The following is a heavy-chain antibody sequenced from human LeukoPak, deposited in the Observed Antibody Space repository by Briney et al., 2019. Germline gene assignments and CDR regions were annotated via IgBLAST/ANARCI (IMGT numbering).Heavy chain of an antibody. CDR2: IYYSGCT. CDR1: GGSISSYY. J-gene: IGHJ6*02. V-gene: IGHV4-59*01. CDR3: ARARPYLGDTAMLDYYYYGMDV. Sequence: PSETLSLTCTVSGGSISSYYWSWIRQPPGKGLEWIGYIYYSGCTNYNPSLKSRVTISVDTSKNQFSLKLSSVTAADTAVYYCARARPYLGDTAMLDYYYYGMDVWGQGTTVTVSS. D-gene: IGHD5-18*01.